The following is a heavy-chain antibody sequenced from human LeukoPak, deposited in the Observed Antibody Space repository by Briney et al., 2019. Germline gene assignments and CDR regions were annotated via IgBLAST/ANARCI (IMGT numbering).Heavy chain of an antibody. J-gene: IGHJ6*03. D-gene: IGHD3-10*01. Sequence: GGSLRLSCAASGFTFNNYAMSWVRQAPGKGLEWVSVIHKNAITSYADTVKGRFTISRDNSKNTLYLQMNNLRVDDTAVYYCARSLRVRGVPDYMDVWGKGTTVTVSS. CDR3: ARSLRVRGVPDYMDV. CDR2: IHKNAIT. V-gene: IGHV3-53*01. CDR1: GFTFNNYA.